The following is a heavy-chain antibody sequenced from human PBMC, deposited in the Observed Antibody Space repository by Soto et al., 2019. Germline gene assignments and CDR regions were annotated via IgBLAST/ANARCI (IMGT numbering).Heavy chain of an antibody. D-gene: IGHD3-16*01. Sequence: PSETLSLTCTVSGDSINNYYWTWIRQPPGKGLEWIGNIYYSGSTSYNPSLESRVIISVDRSKNQFSLKLSSVTAADTAVYYCARSKRGGYYYGMDVWAKGPRSPSP. CDR1: GDSINNYY. CDR3: ARSKRGGYYYGMDV. V-gene: IGHV4-59*12. CDR2: IYYSGST. J-gene: IGHJ6*02.